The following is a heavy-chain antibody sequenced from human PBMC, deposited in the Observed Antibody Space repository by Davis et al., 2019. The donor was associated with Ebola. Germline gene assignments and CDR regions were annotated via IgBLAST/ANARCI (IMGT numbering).Heavy chain of an antibody. CDR3: ARIIVATISHYYGMDV. CDR1: GFTFSSYS. Sequence: GESLKISCAASGFTFSSYSMNWVRQAPGKGLEWVSYISSSSSTIYYADSVKGRFTISRDNAKNSLYLQMNSLRDEDTAVYYCARIIVATISHYYGMDVWGQGTTVTVSS. D-gene: IGHD5-12*01. J-gene: IGHJ6*02. V-gene: IGHV3-48*02. CDR2: ISSSSSTI.